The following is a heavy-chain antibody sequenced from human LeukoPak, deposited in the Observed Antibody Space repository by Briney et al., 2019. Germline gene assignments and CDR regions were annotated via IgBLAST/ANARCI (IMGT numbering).Heavy chain of an antibody. D-gene: IGHD1-26*01. J-gene: IGHJ4*02. CDR2: IKQDGTEK. CDR3: ARDSEWGLLRSDY. V-gene: IGHV3-7*03. CDR1: GFTFSRYW. Sequence: GGSLRLSCAASGFTFSRYWMTWVRQAPGNGLEWVANIKQDGTEKYYVDSVKGRFTISRDNAKNSLYLQMNSLRAEDTAVYYCARDSEWGLLRSDYWGQGTLVTVSS.